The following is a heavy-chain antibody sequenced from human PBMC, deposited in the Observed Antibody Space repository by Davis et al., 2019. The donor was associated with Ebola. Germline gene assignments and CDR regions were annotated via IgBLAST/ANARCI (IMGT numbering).Heavy chain of an antibody. CDR1: GFTFSSYE. D-gene: IGHD3-22*01. CDR2: ISSSGSTI. V-gene: IGHV3-48*03. J-gene: IGHJ4*02. CDR3: AGDLGYYDSSGLDY. Sequence: PGGSLRLSGAAFGFTFSSYEMNWVRQAPGMGLEWVSYISSSGSTIYYADSVKGRFTISRDNAKNSLYLQMNSLRAEDTAVYYCAGDLGYYDSSGLDYWSQGTLVTVSS.